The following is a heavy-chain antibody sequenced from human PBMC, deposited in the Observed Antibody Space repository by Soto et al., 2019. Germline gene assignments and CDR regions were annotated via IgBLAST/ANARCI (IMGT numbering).Heavy chain of an antibody. CDR2: INPATGAA. V-gene: IGHV1-2*02. D-gene: IGHD3-3*01. J-gene: IGHJ3*02. CDR3: ARGGGVGVAGSAAFDM. Sequence: QLHLVQSGAVVKKPGASVTVSCSASGYPVTAYYMHWVRQAPGRGLEWMGGINPATGAAKYTQTFRGRVTMTRDPSKNKVFMELSGLTSEDTAVFYWARGGGVGVAGSAAFDMWGQGTLVTVSS. CDR1: GYPVTAYY.